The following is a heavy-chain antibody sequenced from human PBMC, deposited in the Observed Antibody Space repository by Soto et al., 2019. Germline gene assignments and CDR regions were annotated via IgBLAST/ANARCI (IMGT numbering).Heavy chain of an antibody. CDR1: GGSISSGCYY. V-gene: IGHV4-31*03. CDR3: ERDPYYGMDV. Sequence: PSETLSLTGTVSGGSISSGCYYWSWIRQHPGKGLEWIGYIYYSGSTYYNPSLKSRVTISVDTSKNQFSLKLSSVTAADTAVYYCERDPYYGMDVWGQGNKVTVSS. CDR2: IYYSGST. J-gene: IGHJ6*02.